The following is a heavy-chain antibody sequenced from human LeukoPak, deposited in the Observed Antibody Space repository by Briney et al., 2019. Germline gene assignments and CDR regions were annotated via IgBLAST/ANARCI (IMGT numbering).Heavy chain of an antibody. CDR1: GYSISSGYC. J-gene: IGHJ4*02. D-gene: IGHD4-17*01. CDR3: ARGDAGDSLDY. Sequence: SETLSLTCTVSGYSISSGYCWSWIRQPAGKGLEWIGRICTSGSTNYNPSLKSRVTMSVDTSKNKLSLKVSSVTAADTAVYYCARGDAGDSLDYWGQGIVVTVSS. V-gene: IGHV4-4*07. CDR2: ICTSGST.